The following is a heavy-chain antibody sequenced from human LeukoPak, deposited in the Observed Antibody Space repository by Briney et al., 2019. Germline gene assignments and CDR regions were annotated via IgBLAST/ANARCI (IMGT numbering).Heavy chain of an antibody. CDR1: GFTFSSSA. V-gene: IGHV3-23*01. D-gene: IGHD2-15*01. J-gene: IGHJ4*02. Sequence: GSLRLSCAASGFTFSSSAMSWVRQAPGKGLEWVSTISGSGGNTYSADSVKGRFTISRDNSKNTLYLQMNSLRAEDTAVYYCASHGCGGTCYSSFDYWGQGTLLTVSS. CDR2: ISGSGGNT. CDR3: ASHGCGGTCYSSFDY.